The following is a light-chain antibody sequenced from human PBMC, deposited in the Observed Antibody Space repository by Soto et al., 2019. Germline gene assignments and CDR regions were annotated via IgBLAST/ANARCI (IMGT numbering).Light chain of an antibody. Sequence: QSVLTQPSSASGTPGQRVTISCSGSSSNIGRNYVYWYQQLPGTAPKLLIFRNNQRPSGVPDRFSGSKSGTSASLAISGLRSADGTDYYCAAWDASLNGPVFGGGTKLTVL. CDR1: SSNIGRNY. J-gene: IGLJ2*01. V-gene: IGLV1-47*01. CDR2: RNN. CDR3: AAWDASLNGPV.